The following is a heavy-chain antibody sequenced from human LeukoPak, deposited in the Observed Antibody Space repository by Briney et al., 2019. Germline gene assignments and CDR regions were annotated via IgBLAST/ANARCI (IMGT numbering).Heavy chain of an antibody. J-gene: IGHJ4*02. Sequence: GGSLRLSYAASGFTFSSYSIQWVRQAPGKGLEWVSHISSSSSTISYADSVKGRFTVSRDNAKNSLYLQMNSLRAEDTAVYYCAKDSGYSYGYLDYWGQGTLVTVSS. CDR2: ISSSSSTI. CDR1: GFTFSSYS. V-gene: IGHV3-48*01. D-gene: IGHD5-18*01. CDR3: AKDSGYSYGYLDY.